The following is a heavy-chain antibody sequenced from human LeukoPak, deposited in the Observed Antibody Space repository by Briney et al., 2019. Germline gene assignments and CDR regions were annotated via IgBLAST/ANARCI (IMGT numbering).Heavy chain of an antibody. V-gene: IGHV3-23*01. D-gene: IGHD3-10*01. Sequence: GGSLRLSCAASGFTFSSYAMSWVRQAPGKGLEWVSAISGSGGSTYYADSVKGRFTISRDNSKNTLYLRMNSLRAEDTAVYYCAKGWFGELFGYWGQGTLVTVSS. J-gene: IGHJ4*02. CDR2: ISGSGGST. CDR3: AKGWFGELFGY. CDR1: GFTFSSYA.